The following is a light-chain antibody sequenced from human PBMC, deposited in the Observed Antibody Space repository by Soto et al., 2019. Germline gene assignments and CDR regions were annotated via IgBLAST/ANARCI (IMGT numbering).Light chain of an antibody. CDR1: QSVSSSY. V-gene: IGKV3-20*01. Sequence: VFRHSPGTLPLSPGERATLSCRASQSVSSSYLAWYQQKPGQAPRLLIYGASSRATGIPDRFSGSGSGTDFTLTISRLETEDFAVYYCQQYGSSPQTFGQGTKVDIK. CDR3: QQYGSSPQT. J-gene: IGKJ1*01. CDR2: GAS.